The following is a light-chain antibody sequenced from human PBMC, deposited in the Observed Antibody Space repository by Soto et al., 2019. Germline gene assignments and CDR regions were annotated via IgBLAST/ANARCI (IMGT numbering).Light chain of an antibody. CDR3: QHYNNWPRT. CDR1: QSVSIY. J-gene: IGKJ1*01. V-gene: IGKV3-15*01. CDR2: WAS. Sequence: EIVMTQSPATLSVSPGERATLSCRASQSVSIYLAWYQQKPGQAPRLLIYWASTRATGIPARFSGSGSGTEFTLTISSLQSEDFAVYYCQHYNNWPRTFGQGTKVEIK.